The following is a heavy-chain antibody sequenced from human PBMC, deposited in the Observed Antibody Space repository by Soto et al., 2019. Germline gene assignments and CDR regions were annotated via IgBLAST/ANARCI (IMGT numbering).Heavy chain of an antibody. CDR2: INAGNGNT. D-gene: IGHD2-21*02. V-gene: IGHV1-3*05. CDR3: ARAWVVVTAPDY. J-gene: IGHJ4*02. Sequence: QVQIVQSGAEEKKPGASVKVSCKASGYTFTSYAMHWVRQAPGQRLEWMGWINAGNGNTKYSQKFQGRVTITRDTSASTAYMELSSLRSGDTAVYYCARAWVVVTAPDYWGQGTLVTVSS. CDR1: GYTFTSYA.